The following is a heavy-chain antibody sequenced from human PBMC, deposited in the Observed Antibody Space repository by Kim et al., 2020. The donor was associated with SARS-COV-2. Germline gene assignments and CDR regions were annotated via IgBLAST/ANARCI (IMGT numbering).Heavy chain of an antibody. J-gene: IGHJ3*02. D-gene: IGHD5-12*01. V-gene: IGHV3-49*03. Sequence: GGSLRLSCTASGFTFGDYAMSWFRQAPGKGLEWVGFIRSKAYGGTTEYAASVKGRFTISRDDSKSIAYLQMNSLKTEDTAVYYCTRGSRGYSGYDTENAFDIWGQGTMVTVSS. CDR2: IRSKAYGGTT. CDR1: GFTFGDYA. CDR3: TRGSRGYSGYDTENAFDI.